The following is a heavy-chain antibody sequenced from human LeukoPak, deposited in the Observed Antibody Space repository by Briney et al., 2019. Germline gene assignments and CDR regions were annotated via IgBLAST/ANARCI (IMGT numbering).Heavy chain of an antibody. CDR1: GGSISSSNW. D-gene: IGHD3-3*01. J-gene: IGHJ4*02. CDR3: ARERTYYDFWSGYYPMGYFDY. V-gene: IGHV4-4*02. Sequence: KPSETLSLTCAVSGGSISSSNWWSWVRQPPGKGLEWIGEIYHSGSTNYNPSLKSRVTISVDTSKNQFSLKLSSVTAADTAVYYCARERTYYDFWSGYYPMGYFDYWGQGTLVTVSS. CDR2: IYHSGST.